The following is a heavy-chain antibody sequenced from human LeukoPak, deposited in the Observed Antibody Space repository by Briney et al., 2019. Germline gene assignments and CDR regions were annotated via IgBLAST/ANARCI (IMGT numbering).Heavy chain of an antibody. CDR1: GGSISSSSYY. V-gene: IGHV4-39*07. J-gene: IGHJ4*02. D-gene: IGHD3-10*01. Sequence: SETLSLTCTVSGGSISSSSYYWGWIRQPPGKGLEWIGSIYYSGSTYYNPSLKSRVTISVDTSKNQFSLKLSSVTAADTAVYYCARTSVRGVIISRFDYWGQGTLVTVSS. CDR2: IYYSGST. CDR3: ARTSVRGVIISRFDY.